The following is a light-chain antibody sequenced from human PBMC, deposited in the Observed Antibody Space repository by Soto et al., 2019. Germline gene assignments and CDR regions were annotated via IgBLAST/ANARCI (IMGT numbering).Light chain of an antibody. Sequence: EIVLTQSPATLSLSPGERATLSCRASQSVSSYLAWYQHKPGQAPRLLIYDASNRATGIPARFSGSGYGTDFTLTISSLEAEDSAVYYCQQRSSWWTFGQGTKVEIK. CDR1: QSVSSY. V-gene: IGKV3-11*01. J-gene: IGKJ1*01. CDR2: DAS. CDR3: QQRSSWWT.